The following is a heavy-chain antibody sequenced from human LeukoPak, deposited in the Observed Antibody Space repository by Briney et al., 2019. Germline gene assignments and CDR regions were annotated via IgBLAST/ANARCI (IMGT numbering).Heavy chain of an antibody. D-gene: IGHD5-12*01. CDR3: ARDRGASIVATIFDY. Sequence: GRSLRLSCAASGFTFSSYGMHRVRQAPGKGLEWVAVIWYDGSNKYYADSVKGRFTISRDNSKNTLYLQMNSLRAEDTAVYYCARDRGASIVATIFDYWGQGTLVPVSS. CDR1: GFTFSSYG. J-gene: IGHJ4*02. V-gene: IGHV3-33*01. CDR2: IWYDGSNK.